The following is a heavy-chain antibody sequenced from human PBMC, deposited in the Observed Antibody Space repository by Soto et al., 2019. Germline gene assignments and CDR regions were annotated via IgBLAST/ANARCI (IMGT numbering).Heavy chain of an antibody. CDR2: IYHSGST. D-gene: IGHD3-10*01. J-gene: IGHJ5*02. Sequence: PSETLSLTCAVSGGSISSGGYSWSWIRQPPGKGLEWIGYIYHSGSTYYNPSLKSRVTISVDRSKNQFSLKLSSVTAADTAVYYCARAALWFGELLPNWFDPWGQGTLVTVPQ. V-gene: IGHV4-30-2*01. CDR1: GGSISSGGYS. CDR3: ARAALWFGELLPNWFDP.